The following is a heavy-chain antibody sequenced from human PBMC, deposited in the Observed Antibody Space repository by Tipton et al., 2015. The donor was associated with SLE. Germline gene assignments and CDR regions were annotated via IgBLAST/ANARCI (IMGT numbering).Heavy chain of an antibody. J-gene: IGHJ4*02. Sequence: GLVKPSETLYLICTVSGASSISSSYYWGWIRQPPGKGLEWIANIYYSGNTYYNPSLKSRVTISRDASKNQVSLRLSSVTAADTAVYYCAGRGRWEQPEDYWGQGTLVTVSS. V-gene: IGHV4-39*07. CDR2: IYYSGNT. D-gene: IGHD1-26*01. CDR3: AGRGRWEQPEDY. CDR1: GASSISSSYY.